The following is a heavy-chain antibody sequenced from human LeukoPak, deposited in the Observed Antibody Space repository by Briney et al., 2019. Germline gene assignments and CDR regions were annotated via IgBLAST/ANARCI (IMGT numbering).Heavy chain of an antibody. J-gene: IGHJ4*02. CDR1: GFTFSSNV. CDR3: ASVGGYDPLFDY. CDR2: ISHDGSNK. V-gene: IGHV3-30-3*01. Sequence: GGSLRLSCATSGFTFSSNVIHWVRQAPGKGLEWVAVISHDGSNKYYADSVKGRFTISRDNSKDTLYLQMNSLRVEDTAVYYCASVGGYDPLFDYWGQGTLVTVSS. D-gene: IGHD5-12*01.